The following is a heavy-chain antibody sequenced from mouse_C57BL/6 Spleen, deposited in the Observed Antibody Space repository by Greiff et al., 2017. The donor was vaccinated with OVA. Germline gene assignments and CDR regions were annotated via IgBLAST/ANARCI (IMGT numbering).Heavy chain of an antibody. Sequence: QVQLQQPGAELVRPGSSVKLSCKASGYTFTSYWMDWVKQRPGQGLEWIGNIYPSDSETHYNQKFKDKATLTVDKSSSTAYMQLSSLTSEDSADYDCARRDSSGYDWGQGTTRTVSS. J-gene: IGHJ2*01. CDR3: ARRDSSGYD. V-gene: IGHV1-61*01. CDR1: GYTFTSYW. CDR2: IYPSDSET. D-gene: IGHD3-2*01.